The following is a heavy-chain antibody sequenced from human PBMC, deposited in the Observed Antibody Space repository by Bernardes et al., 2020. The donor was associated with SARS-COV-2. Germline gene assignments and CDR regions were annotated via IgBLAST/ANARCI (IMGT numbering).Heavy chain of an antibody. V-gene: IGHV1-24*01. D-gene: IGHD3-10*01. J-gene: IGHJ4*02. CDR1: GYTLTALS. CDR3: ATSYGSGSYYSTTPYLFDY. Sequence: ASVKVSCKVSGYTLTALSMHWVRQAPGQGLEWMGGFDPEDGATIYAQKFQGRVTMTEDTSTDTAYMELSSLRSEDTAVYYCATSYGSGSYYSTTPYLFDYWGQGTLVTVSS. CDR2: FDPEDGAT.